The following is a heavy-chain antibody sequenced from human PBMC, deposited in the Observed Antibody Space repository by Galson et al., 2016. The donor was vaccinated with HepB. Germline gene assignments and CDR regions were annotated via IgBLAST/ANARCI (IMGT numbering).Heavy chain of an antibody. CDR1: GFTFSSAA. V-gene: IGHV3-23*01. D-gene: IGHD4/OR15-4a*01. CDR2: ISGGSANI. J-gene: IGHJ6*02. CDR3: ARWASSDYGDGLDV. Sequence: SLRLSCAASGFTFSSAAMTWVRPAPGKGLEWASGISGGSANIYYADSVKGRFTISRDDSKDTLYLQMKSLRDEDTAVYYCARWASSDYGDGLDVWGQGTTVTVSS.